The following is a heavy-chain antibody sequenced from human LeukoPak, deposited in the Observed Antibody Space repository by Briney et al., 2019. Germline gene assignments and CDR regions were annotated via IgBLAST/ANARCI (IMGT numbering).Heavy chain of an antibody. V-gene: IGHV4-39*02. CDR2: IYYSGSS. CDR3: ARDRDHYYGSGSYYHNWFDP. J-gene: IGHJ5*02. D-gene: IGHD3-10*01. Sequence: SETLSLTCTVSGGSISSSSYYWGWIRQPPGKGLEWIGSIYYSGSSYYNPSLKSRVTISVDTSKNQFSLNLSSVTAADTAVYYCARDRDHYYGSGSYYHNWFDPWGQGTLVTVSS. CDR1: GGSISSSSYY.